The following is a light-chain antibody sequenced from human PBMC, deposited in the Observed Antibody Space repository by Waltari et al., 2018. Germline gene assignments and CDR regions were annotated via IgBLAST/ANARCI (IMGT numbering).Light chain of an antibody. Sequence: DIQMTQSPSSLSASVADRVTITCRASQTISRYLNWYQQKLGKAPNLLIYAASSLQSGVPSRFSGSGSGRDFTLIITSLQPEDFATYYCQQSYSFTRTFGQGTKVEIK. J-gene: IGKJ1*01. CDR3: QQSYSFTRT. CDR2: AAS. V-gene: IGKV1-39*01. CDR1: QTISRY.